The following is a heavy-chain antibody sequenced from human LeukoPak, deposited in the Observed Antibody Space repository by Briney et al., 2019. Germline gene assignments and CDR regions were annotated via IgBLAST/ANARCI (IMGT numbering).Heavy chain of an antibody. J-gene: IGHJ5*02. CDR1: GGSISSYY. D-gene: IGHD5-18*01. Sequence: PSQTLSLTCTVSGGSISSYYWSWIRQPPGKGLEWIGYIYYSGSTNYNPSLKSRVTISVDTSKNQFSLKLSSVTAADTAVYYCARVGYSYGPWGQGTLVTVSS. CDR3: ARVGYSYGP. CDR2: IYYSGST. V-gene: IGHV4-59*01.